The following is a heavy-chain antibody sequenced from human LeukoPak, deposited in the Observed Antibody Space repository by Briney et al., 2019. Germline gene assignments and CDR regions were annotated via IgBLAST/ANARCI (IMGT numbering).Heavy chain of an antibody. CDR3: ARDGGNGYFDY. J-gene: IGHJ4*02. CDR1: GYTFTGYY. D-gene: IGHD4-23*01. V-gene: IGHV1-2*02. Sequence: ALVKVSCKASGYTFTGYYMHWVRQAPGQGREWMGWINPNSGGTNYAQKFQGRVTMTRDTSTSTAYMELSRLRSDDTAVCYCARDGGNGYFDYWGQGTLVTVSS. CDR2: INPNSGGT.